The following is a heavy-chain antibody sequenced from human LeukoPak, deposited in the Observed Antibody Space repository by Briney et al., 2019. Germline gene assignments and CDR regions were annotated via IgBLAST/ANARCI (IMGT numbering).Heavy chain of an antibody. V-gene: IGHV4-4*02. CDR3: AGRGDLAAYFDY. J-gene: IGHJ4*02. CDR2: ISHRGST. Sequence: AETLSLTCAVSGHTISSSNWRSRVRQPPGQGLEWNGEISHRGSTNYNPSLKSRVTISVDKSKNPFSLQLSSVTAADPAVYYCAGRGDLAAYFDYWGQGTLVTVSS. D-gene: IGHD5-24*01. CDR1: GHTISSSNW.